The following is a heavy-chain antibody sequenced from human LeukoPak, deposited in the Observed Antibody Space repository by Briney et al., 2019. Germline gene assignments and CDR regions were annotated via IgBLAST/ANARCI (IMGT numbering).Heavy chain of an antibody. J-gene: IGHJ2*01. CDR1: GYSFTSYW. V-gene: IGHV5-51*01. CDR2: IYPGDSDT. CDR3: ARQPPRGRSWWYFDL. Sequence: GESLKISCKGSGYSFTSYWIGWVRQMPGKGLEWMGIIYPGDSDTRYSPSFQGQVTISADKSISTAYLQWSSLKASDTAMYYRARQPPRGRSWWYFDLWGRGTLVTVSS.